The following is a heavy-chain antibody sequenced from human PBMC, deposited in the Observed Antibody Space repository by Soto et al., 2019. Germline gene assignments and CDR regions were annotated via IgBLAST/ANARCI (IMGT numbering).Heavy chain of an antibody. J-gene: IGHJ4*02. CDR2: MNPHSCDT. V-gene: IGHV1-8*01. D-gene: IGHD5-18*01. Sequence: SXKVSCKACGYTXTRLHFDLVRQATGQGLEWIGWMNPHSCDTGFAQRFQGRVAITRNTSINTAYIELRSLRSQDTDVYYWGRDLAGNWHSIDFWGQGTLGTVS. CDR3: GRDLAGNWHSIDF. CDR1: GYTXTRLH.